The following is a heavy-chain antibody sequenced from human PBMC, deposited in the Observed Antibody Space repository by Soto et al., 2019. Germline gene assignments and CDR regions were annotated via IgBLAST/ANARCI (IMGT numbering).Heavy chain of an antibody. V-gene: IGHV1-8*01. CDR1: GYTFTSYD. CDR3: AKIRIAARQHDAFDI. J-gene: IGHJ3*02. Sequence: QVQLVQSGAEVKKPGASVKVSCKASGYTFTSYDINWVRQATGQAPEWMGWMNPNSGNTGYAQKIQGRVTMTRNTSRSTAYMELSSLRSEDTAVYYCAKIRIAARQHDAFDIWGQGTMVTVSS. CDR2: MNPNSGNT. D-gene: IGHD6-6*01.